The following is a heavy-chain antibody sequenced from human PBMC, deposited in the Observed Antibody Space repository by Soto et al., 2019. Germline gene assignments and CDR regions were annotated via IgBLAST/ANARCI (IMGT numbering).Heavy chain of an antibody. Sequence: QVQLQQWGAGLLKPSETLSVTCAVYGGSFSGYYWSWIRQPPGKGLEWIGEINQSGGTNYYPTPKSLVTISVDTSKNQSTLTLSSVTAADTAVYYCARVAGIYYYGMDVWGQWTKGTVSS. D-gene: IGHD3-10*01. CDR1: GGSFSGYY. V-gene: IGHV4-34*01. J-gene: IGHJ6*02. CDR3: ARVAGIYYYGMDV. CDR2: INQSGGT.